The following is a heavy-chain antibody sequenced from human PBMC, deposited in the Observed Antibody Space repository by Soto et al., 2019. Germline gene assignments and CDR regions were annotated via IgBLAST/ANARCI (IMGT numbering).Heavy chain of an antibody. V-gene: IGHV2-70*11. Sequence: SGPTLVNPTQTLTLTCTFSGFSLSTSGMCVSWIRQPPGKALEWLARIDWDDDKYYSTSLKTRLTISKDTSKNQVVLTMTNMDPVDTATYYCARTLYYYDSSGPLAWGQGTLVTVSS. CDR2: IDWDDDK. CDR1: GFSLSTSGMC. CDR3: ARTLYYYDSSGPLA. J-gene: IGHJ4*02. D-gene: IGHD3-22*01.